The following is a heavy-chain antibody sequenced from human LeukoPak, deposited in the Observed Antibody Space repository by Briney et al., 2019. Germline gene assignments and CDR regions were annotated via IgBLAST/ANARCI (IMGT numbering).Heavy chain of an antibody. CDR1: GFTFRDYY. CDR2: ISSSGSTI. D-gene: IGHD3-22*01. J-gene: IGHJ5*02. CDR3: GRSQNYNDSSGYSS. Sequence: GGSLRLSCAASGFTFRDYYMSWIRQAPGKGLEWVSYISSSGSTIKYADSVKGRFTISRDNAKKSLYLQMNSLRAEDTAVYYCGRSQNYNDSSGYSSWGQGTLVTVSS. V-gene: IGHV3-11*04.